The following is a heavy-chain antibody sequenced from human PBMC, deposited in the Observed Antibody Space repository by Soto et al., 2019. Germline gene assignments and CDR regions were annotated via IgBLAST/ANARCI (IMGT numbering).Heavy chain of an antibody. V-gene: IGHV3-30*03. CDR1: GFTFSNYG. Sequence: LRLSCAASGFTFSNYGIHWVRQAPGKGLEWVAVISFDGSNKYYADSVKGRFTISRDNSKDTLYLQMHSLRAEDTAVYYCATTFYSGPDWGQGTLVTVSS. D-gene: IGHD5-12*01. CDR2: ISFDGSNK. J-gene: IGHJ4*02. CDR3: ATTFYSGPD.